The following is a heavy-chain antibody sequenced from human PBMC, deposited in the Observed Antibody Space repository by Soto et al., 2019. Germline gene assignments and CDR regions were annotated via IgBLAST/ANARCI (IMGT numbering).Heavy chain of an antibody. CDR2: IYHSAST. CDR3: ASRSGYSSGWLVY. D-gene: IGHD6-19*01. V-gene: IGHV4-4*02. Sequence: SETLSLTCAVSGGSIGSANWWTWVRQPPAKGLEWIGEIYHSASTNYNPSLNSRVTISVDKSKNQFSLKLTSVTAADTAVYYCASRSGYSSGWLVYWGQGTLVTVSS. CDR1: GGSIGSANW. J-gene: IGHJ4*02.